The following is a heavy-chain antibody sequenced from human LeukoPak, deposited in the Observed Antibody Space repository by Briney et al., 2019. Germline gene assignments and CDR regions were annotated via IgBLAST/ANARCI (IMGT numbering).Heavy chain of an antibody. CDR2: ISCSKRYI. D-gene: IGHD6-13*01. V-gene: IGHV3-21*01. CDR3: ARGKDSGSWYDGGSGWYSDY. Sequence: GGTLRLLCAASGFIFSCYSMIGLPEAPGRGLEWVASISCSKRYIHYADSVKGPFTISRDNAKNSLYLQMNSLRAEDTAVYYCARGKDSGSWYDGGSGWYSDYWGQGTLVTVSS. J-gene: IGHJ4*02. CDR1: GFIFSCYS.